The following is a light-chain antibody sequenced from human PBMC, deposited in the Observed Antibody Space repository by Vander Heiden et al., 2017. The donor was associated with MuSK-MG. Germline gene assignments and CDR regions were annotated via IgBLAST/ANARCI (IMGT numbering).Light chain of an antibody. V-gene: IGLV2-14*01. Sequence: QSALTQPASVSGSPGQSITISCTGSISDVGGYNYVSWYQQPPAKAPKVIIYDVSKRPSGVSNRFSGSKSGNTASLTISGLQTDDEANYYCSSYTTNNTWVFGGGTKLTVL. CDR1: ISDVGGYNY. CDR2: DVS. J-gene: IGLJ3*02. CDR3: SSYTTNNTWV.